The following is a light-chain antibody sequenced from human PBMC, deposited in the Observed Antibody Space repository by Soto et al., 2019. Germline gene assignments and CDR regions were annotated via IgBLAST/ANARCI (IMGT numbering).Light chain of an antibody. CDR3: QQYYNWPRT. V-gene: IGKV3-15*01. J-gene: IGKJ5*01. CDR2: GAS. Sequence: EILVTQSQPTLSLCPFEIATLSCRAGQNIHTNLAWYQQKPGQAPRLLFYGASTGATGLPARFSGSGSGTEFTLTINSLQAEDCVVYYCQQYYNWPRTFGQGTRLEIK. CDR1: QNIHTN.